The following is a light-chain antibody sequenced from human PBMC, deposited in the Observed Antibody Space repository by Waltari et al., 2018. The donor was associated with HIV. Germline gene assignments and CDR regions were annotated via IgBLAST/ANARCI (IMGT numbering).Light chain of an antibody. CDR2: EGS. V-gene: IGLV2-23*01. CDR3: CSYTGSSTRRPYV. CDR1: SSDVGSYNL. Sequence: QSALTQPASVSGSPGQSITISCTGTSSDVGSYNLVSCYQQHPGKAPKVMIYEGSKRPSGVSNRFSGSKSGNTASLTISGLQAEDEADYYCCSYTGSSTRRPYVFGNGTKVTVL. J-gene: IGLJ1*01.